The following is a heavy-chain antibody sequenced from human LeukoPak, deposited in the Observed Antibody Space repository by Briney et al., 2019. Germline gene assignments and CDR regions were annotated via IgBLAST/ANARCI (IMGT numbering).Heavy chain of an antibody. J-gene: IGHJ4*02. CDR1: GGSFSGYY. Sequence: SETLSLTCAVYGGSFSGYYWSWIRQPPGKGLEWIGEINHSGSTNYNPSLKSRVTISVDTSKNQFSLKLSSVTAADTAVYYCARMRKIGTYYYGSGSYNYYFDYWGQGTLVTVSS. CDR3: ARMRKIGTYYYGSGSYNYYFDY. D-gene: IGHD3-10*01. CDR2: INHSGST. V-gene: IGHV4-34*01.